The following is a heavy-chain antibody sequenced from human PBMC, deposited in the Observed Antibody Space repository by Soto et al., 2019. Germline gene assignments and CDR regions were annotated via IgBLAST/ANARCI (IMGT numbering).Heavy chain of an antibody. D-gene: IGHD6-13*01. J-gene: IGHJ3*02. CDR3: ARDRLAATAAEVAFDI. V-gene: IGHV4-59*01. CDR1: GDSISSYY. CDR2: TYYSGST. Sequence: SETLSLTCTVSGDSISSYYWNWIRQPPGKGLEWIGYTYYSGSTDYNPSLKSRVTISVDTSKNQFSLKLNSVTAADTAVYYCARDRLAATAAEVAFDIWGQGTMVTVSS.